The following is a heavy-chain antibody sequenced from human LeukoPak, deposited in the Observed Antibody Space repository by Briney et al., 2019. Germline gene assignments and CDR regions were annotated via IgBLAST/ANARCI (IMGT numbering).Heavy chain of an antibody. CDR1: GFTFDDYA. Sequence: GGSLRLSCAASGFTFDDYAMHWVRQAPGKGLEWVSLISWDGGSTYYADSVKGRFTISRDNSKNSLYLQMNSLRAEDTALYYCAEDKGYGSGSYPYYYYGMDVWGKGTTVTVSS. V-gene: IGHV3-43D*04. CDR2: ISWDGGST. CDR3: AEDKGYGSGSYPYYYYGMDV. D-gene: IGHD3-10*01. J-gene: IGHJ6*04.